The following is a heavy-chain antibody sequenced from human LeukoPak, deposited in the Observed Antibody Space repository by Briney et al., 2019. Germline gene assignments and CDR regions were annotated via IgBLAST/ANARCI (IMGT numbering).Heavy chain of an antibody. Sequence: SETLSLTCTVSGGSISSYYWSWIRQPPGKGLEWIGYIYYSGSTNYNPSLKSRVTISVDTSKNQFSLKLSSVTAADTAVYYCARSSGSTLGRFDSWGQGTLVTVSS. CDR2: IYYSGST. J-gene: IGHJ4*02. CDR1: GGSISSYY. CDR3: ARSSGSTLGRFDS. D-gene: IGHD1-26*01. V-gene: IGHV4-59*01.